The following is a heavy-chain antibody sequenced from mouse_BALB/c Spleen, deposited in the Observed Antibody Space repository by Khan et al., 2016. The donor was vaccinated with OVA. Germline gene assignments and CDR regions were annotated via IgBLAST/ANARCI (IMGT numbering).Heavy chain of an antibody. CDR3: ARGDYSGSSAFAY. CDR1: GYSFTGYY. CDR2: ISCYNGST. D-gene: IGHD1-1*01. J-gene: IGHJ3*01. V-gene: IGHV1S34*01. Sequence: LVKTGASVKISCKASGYSFTGYYMHWVKQSHGKSLEWIGYISCYNGSTTYNQKFKGKATFTVDTSSSTAYMQFNSLTSEDSAVYDCARGDYSGSSAFAYWGQGTLVTVSA.